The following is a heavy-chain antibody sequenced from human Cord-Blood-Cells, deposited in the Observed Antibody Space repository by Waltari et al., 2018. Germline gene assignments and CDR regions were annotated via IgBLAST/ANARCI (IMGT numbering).Heavy chain of an antibody. Sequence: QVQLQQWGAGLLKPSEHLSLTCAVYGGSFSGYYWSWILQPPGKGLEWIGEINQSGSTNYNPSLTRRVTISVDTSKNQFSPTLSSVTAADTAVYYCARGPGLRAFDIWGQGTMVTVSS. CDR1: GGSFSGYY. J-gene: IGHJ3*02. CDR2: INQSGST. CDR3: ARGPGLRAFDI. D-gene: IGHD2-15*01. V-gene: IGHV4-34*01.